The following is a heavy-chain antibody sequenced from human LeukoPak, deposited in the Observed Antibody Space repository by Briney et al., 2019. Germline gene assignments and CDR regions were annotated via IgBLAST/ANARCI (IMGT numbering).Heavy chain of an antibody. D-gene: IGHD6-13*01. V-gene: IGHV4-34*01. CDR1: GGSSSGYY. Sequence: SETLSLTCAVYGGSSSGYYWSWIRQPPGKGLEWIGEINHSGSTNYNPSLKSRVTISVDTSKNQFSLKLSSVTAADTAVYYCARGGIAAAEYYWGQGTLVTVSS. CDR3: ARGGIAAAEYY. CDR2: INHSGST. J-gene: IGHJ4*02.